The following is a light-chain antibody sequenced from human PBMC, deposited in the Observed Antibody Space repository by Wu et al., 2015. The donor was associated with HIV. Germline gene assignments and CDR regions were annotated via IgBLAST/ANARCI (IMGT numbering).Light chain of an antibody. CDR2: GAS. V-gene: IGKV3-20*01. CDR3: QQYAISPVT. J-gene: IGKJ5*01. CDR1: QSVSSRS. Sequence: ETILTQSPGILSLSPGDRATLSCRASQSVSSRSLAWYQQKPGQAPRLLMYGASNRATGIPDRFSGSGSGTDFTLTISRLEPEDFTMYYCQQYAISPVTFGQGTRL.